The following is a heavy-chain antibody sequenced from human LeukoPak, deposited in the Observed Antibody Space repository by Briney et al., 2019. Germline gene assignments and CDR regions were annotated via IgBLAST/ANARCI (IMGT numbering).Heavy chain of an antibody. V-gene: IGHV3-30*18. CDR3: AKAQTKQMVRGVLDY. Sequence: PGGSLTLSCAASGFTFSSYDMHWVRQAPGKGPEWVAVISYDGSNKYYADSVKGRFTISRDNSKNTLYLQMNSLRAEDTAVYYCAKAQTKQMVRGVLDYWGQGTLVTVSS. CDR1: GFTFSSYD. D-gene: IGHD3-10*01. J-gene: IGHJ4*02. CDR2: ISYDGSNK.